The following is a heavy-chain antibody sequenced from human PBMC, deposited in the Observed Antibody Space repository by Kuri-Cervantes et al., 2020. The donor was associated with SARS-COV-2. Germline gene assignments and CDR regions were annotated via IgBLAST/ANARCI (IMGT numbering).Heavy chain of an antibody. CDR3: ARQGGYYGSGRGYYFDY. Sequence: GSLRLSCTVSGYSISSGYYWGWIRQPPGKGLGWIGSIYHSGSTNYNPSLKSRVTISVDTSKNQFSLKLSSVTAADTAVYYCARQGGYYGSGRGYYFDYWGQGTLVTVSS. CDR2: IYHSGST. D-gene: IGHD3-10*01. CDR1: GYSISSGYY. J-gene: IGHJ4*02. V-gene: IGHV4-38-2*02.